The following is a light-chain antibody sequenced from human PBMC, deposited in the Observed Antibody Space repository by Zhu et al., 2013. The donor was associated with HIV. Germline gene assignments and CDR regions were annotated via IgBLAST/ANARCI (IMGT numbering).Light chain of an antibody. CDR3: QAWDSSTNVV. CDR2: LDN. V-gene: IGLV3-1*01. CDR1: KLGTKF. Sequence: SYELTQPPSLSVSPGQTASITCSGDKLGTKFPCWYQQKPGQSPVLVLYLDNKRLSGIPARFSGSNSGNTATLTISGTQAMDEADYYCQAWDSSTNVVFGGGTKLTVL. J-gene: IGLJ2*01.